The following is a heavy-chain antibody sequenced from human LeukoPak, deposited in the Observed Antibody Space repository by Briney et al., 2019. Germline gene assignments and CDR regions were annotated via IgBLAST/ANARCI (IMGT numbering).Heavy chain of an antibody. D-gene: IGHD3-3*01. Sequence: ASVKVSCKASGYTFTSYGISWVRQAPGQGLEWMGWISAYNGNTNYAQKLQGRVTMTTDTSTSTAYMELRSLRSDDTAVYYCARGVFGVVITSIRYYYYYMDVWGKGTTVTVSS. CDR1: GYTFTSYG. CDR3: ARGVFGVVITSIRYYYYYMDV. CDR2: ISAYNGNT. V-gene: IGHV1-18*01. J-gene: IGHJ6*03.